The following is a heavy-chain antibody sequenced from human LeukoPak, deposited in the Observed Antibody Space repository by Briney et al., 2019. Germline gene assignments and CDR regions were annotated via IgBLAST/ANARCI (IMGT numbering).Heavy chain of an antibody. V-gene: IGHV4-30-4*07. J-gene: IGHJ5*02. Sequence: SETLSLTCAVSGGSISSGGYSWGWIRQPPGKGLEWIGYIYYSGSTYYNPSLKSRVTISVDTSKNRFSLKLSSVTAADTAVYYCARGILWFGENTPSWFDPWGQGTLVTVSS. CDR2: IYYSGST. CDR3: ARGILWFGENTPSWFDP. CDR1: GGSISSGGYS. D-gene: IGHD3-10*01.